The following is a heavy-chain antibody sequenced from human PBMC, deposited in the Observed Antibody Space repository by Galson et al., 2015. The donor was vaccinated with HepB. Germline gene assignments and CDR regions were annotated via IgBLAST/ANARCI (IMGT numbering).Heavy chain of an antibody. V-gene: IGHV1-46*01. CDR3: ARDVRHSSSPGWIDY. Sequence: SVKVSCKAPGYTLTSYYMHWVRQAPGQGLEWMGIINPRGGSTNYAQKFQGRVTMTRDTSTSTVYMELSSLRSEDTAVYYCARDVRHSSSPGWIDYWGQGSLVTASS. J-gene: IGHJ4*02. D-gene: IGHD6-13*01. CDR2: INPRGGST. CDR1: GYTLTSYY.